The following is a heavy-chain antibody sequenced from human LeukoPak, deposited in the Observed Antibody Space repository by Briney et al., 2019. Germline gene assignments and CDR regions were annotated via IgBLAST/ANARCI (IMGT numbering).Heavy chain of an antibody. D-gene: IGHD3-22*01. Sequence: PGGSLRLSCAASGFTFSSNSMNWVRQAPGKGLEWVSYISSSGSTIYYADSVKGRFTISRDNAKNSLYLQMNSLRAEDTAVYYCARDRITMIVVAHGRSDYWGQGTLVTVSS. CDR3: ARDRITMIVVAHGRSDY. J-gene: IGHJ4*02. V-gene: IGHV3-48*04. CDR1: GFTFSSNS. CDR2: ISSSGSTI.